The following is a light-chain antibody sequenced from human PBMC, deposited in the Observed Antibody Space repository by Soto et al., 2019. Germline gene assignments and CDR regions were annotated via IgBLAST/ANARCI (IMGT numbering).Light chain of an antibody. CDR1: QSVSSIY. V-gene: IGKV3-20*01. Sequence: EIVLTQSPGTLSLSPGERATLSCRASQSVSSIYLAWYQHKPGQAPRLLIYGASSRATGIPDRFSGCGSGTDFTLTISRLEPEDFAVYYCQQYGSSSWTFGRGTTVEIK. J-gene: IGKJ1*01. CDR3: QQYGSSSWT. CDR2: GAS.